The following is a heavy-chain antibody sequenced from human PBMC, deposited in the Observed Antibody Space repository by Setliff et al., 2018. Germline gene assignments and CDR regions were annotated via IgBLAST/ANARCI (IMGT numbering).Heavy chain of an antibody. Sequence: ASVKVSCKASGYTFTSYYMHWVRQAPGQGLEWMGIINPSDGSTSYAQKFQGRVTMTRDTSTSTVYMELSSLRSEDTAVYYCARDPTTYYDILTGSSSRRYGMDVWGHGTTVTVSS. CDR2: INPSDGST. J-gene: IGHJ6*02. V-gene: IGHV1-46*01. CDR3: ARDPTTYYDILTGSSSRRYGMDV. D-gene: IGHD3-9*01. CDR1: GYTFTSYY.